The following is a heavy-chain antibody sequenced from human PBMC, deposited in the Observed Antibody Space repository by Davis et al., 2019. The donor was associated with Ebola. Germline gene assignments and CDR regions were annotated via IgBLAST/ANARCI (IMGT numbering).Heavy chain of an antibody. CDR2: IYSGGST. CDR1: GFTVSSNY. V-gene: IGHV3-66*01. J-gene: IGHJ4*02. Sequence: GESLKISCVASGFTVSSNYMSWVRQAPGKGLEWVSVIYSGGSTYYADSVKGRFTISRDDSKSIAYLQMNSLKTEDTAVYYCTRVPILWELQYYFDYWGQGTLVTVSS. D-gene: IGHD1-26*01. CDR3: TRVPILWELQYYFDY.